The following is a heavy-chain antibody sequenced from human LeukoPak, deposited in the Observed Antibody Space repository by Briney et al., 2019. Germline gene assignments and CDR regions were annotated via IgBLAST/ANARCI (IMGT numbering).Heavy chain of an antibody. CDR2: ISGSGGST. CDR3: AKDPESYDFWSGPYFDY. CDR1: GFTFSSYA. D-gene: IGHD3-3*01. Sequence: QPGGSLRLSCAASGFTFSSYAMSWVRQAPGKGLEWVSAISGSGGSTYYADSVKGRFTTSRDNSKNTLYLQMNSLRAEDTAVYYCAKDPESYDFWSGPYFDYWGQGTLVTVSS. V-gene: IGHV3-23*01. J-gene: IGHJ4*02.